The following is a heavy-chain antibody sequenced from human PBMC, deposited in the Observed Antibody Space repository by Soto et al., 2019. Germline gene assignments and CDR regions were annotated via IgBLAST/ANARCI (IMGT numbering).Heavy chain of an antibody. D-gene: IGHD1-1*01. CDR3: ARTGDGHHDFLDY. J-gene: IGHJ4*02. V-gene: IGHV3-7*01. CDR2: IDEDGSEY. Sequence: EVHLEESGGGLVHPGGSLRLSSAASGFTFSSYWMNWVRQAPGKGLEWVANIDEDGSEYNDAESVRGRFTISRDNAKNTLYLQMNSLRAADTAVYYCARTGDGHHDFLDYWGQGILVSVSS. CDR1: GFTFSSYW.